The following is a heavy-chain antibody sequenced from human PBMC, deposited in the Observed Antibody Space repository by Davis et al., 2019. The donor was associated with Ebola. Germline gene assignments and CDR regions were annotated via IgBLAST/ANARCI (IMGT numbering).Heavy chain of an antibody. Sequence: SETLSLTCGVYGGSFTDYYWSWIRQPPGKGLEWIGEINHSGSTNYNPSLKSRVTISVDTSKNQFSLKLSSVTAADTAVYYCARREIDGDYVQDSWGQGTLVTVSS. D-gene: IGHD4-17*01. J-gene: IGHJ4*02. V-gene: IGHV4-34*01. CDR2: INHSGST. CDR3: ARREIDGDYVQDS. CDR1: GGSFTDYY.